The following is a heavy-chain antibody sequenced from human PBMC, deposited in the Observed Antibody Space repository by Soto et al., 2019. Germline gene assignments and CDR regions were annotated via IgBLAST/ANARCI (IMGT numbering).Heavy chain of an antibody. D-gene: IGHD1-26*01. Sequence: GGSLRLSCAASGFTFDDYTMHWVRQAPGKGLEWVSLISWDGGSTYYADSVKGRFTISRDNSKNSLYLQMNSLRTEDTALYYCAKEGSGGSYNTGIYYYYYGMDVWGQGTTVTVSS. V-gene: IGHV3-43*01. CDR1: GFTFDDYT. J-gene: IGHJ6*02. CDR3: AKEGSGGSYNTGIYYYYYGMDV. CDR2: ISWDGGST.